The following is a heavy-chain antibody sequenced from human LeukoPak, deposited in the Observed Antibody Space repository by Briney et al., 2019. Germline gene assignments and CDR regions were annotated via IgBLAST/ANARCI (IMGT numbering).Heavy chain of an antibody. D-gene: IGHD6-13*01. CDR2: IYDSGST. J-gene: IGHJ3*01. Sequence: PSETLSLTCTVSGGSINNYYWSWIRQPPGKGLEWIGYIYDSGSTNYNPSLRGRVTISADTSKNQFSLNLNSVTAADTAVYYCARPRWTSSWLHVFDVWGQGTEVTVSS. V-gene: IGHV4-59*01. CDR1: GGSINNYY. CDR3: ARPRWTSSWLHVFDV.